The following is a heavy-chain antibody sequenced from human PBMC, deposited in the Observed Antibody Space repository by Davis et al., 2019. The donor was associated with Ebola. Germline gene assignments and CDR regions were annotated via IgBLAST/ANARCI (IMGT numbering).Heavy chain of an antibody. CDR3: VKTRSNWWNDALEI. CDR2: ISSSSSTI. Sequence: GGSLRLSCAASGFTFSSYSMNWVRQAPGKGLEWVSYISSSSSTIYYADSVKGRFTISRDNSKNTLYLQMNSLRPEDTAVYYCVKTRSNWWNDALEIWGRGTMVIVSS. D-gene: IGHD2-8*02. CDR1: GFTFSSYS. J-gene: IGHJ3*02. V-gene: IGHV3-48*01.